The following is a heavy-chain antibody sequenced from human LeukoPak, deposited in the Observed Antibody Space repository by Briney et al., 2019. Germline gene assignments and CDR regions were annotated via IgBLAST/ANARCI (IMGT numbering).Heavy chain of an antibody. V-gene: IGHV3-21*05. CDR1: GFTFSSYE. Sequence: GGSLRLSCAASGFTFSSYEMNWVRQAPGKGLEWVSYISSSSSYIYYADSVKGRFTISRDNAKNSLYLQMNSLRAEDTAVYYCARGTRWLSFDYWGQGTLVTVSS. D-gene: IGHD5-24*01. CDR3: ARGTRWLSFDY. J-gene: IGHJ4*02. CDR2: ISSSSSYI.